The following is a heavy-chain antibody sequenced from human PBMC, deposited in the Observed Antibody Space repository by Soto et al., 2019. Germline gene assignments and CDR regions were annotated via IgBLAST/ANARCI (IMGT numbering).Heavy chain of an antibody. Sequence: PSETLSLTCTVSGGSISSGGYYWSWIRQHPGKGLEWIGYIYYSGSTNYNPSLKSRVTISVDTSKNQFSLKLSSVTAADTAVYYCARDPGIAAAGYNWFDPWGQGTLVTVSS. CDR1: GGSISSGGYY. CDR3: ARDPGIAAAGYNWFDP. J-gene: IGHJ5*02. CDR2: IYYSGST. V-gene: IGHV4-61*08. D-gene: IGHD6-13*01.